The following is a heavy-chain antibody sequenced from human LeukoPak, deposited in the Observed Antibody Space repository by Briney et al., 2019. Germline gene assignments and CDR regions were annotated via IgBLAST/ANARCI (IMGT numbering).Heavy chain of an antibody. D-gene: IGHD5-18*01. Sequence: GASVKVSCKASGYTFTGYYMHWVRQAPEQGLEWMGRINPTSGGTNYAQKFQGRVTMTRDTSISTAYIELSRLRSDDTAVYYCARGARVDTAMADLDYWGQGSLVTVSS. CDR2: INPTSGGT. CDR3: ARGARVDTAMADLDY. J-gene: IGHJ4*02. V-gene: IGHV1-2*06. CDR1: GYTFTGYY.